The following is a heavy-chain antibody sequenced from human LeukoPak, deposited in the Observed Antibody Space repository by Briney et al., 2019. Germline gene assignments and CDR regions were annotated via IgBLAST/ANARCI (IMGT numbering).Heavy chain of an antibody. J-gene: IGHJ5*02. D-gene: IGHD3-10*01. CDR2: ISTYNGNT. CDR1: GYTFTSYG. V-gene: IGHV1-18*01. CDR3: ARDLLWFGELFTNWFDP. Sequence: ASVKVSCKASGYTFTSYGISWVRQAPGQGPEWMGWISTYNGNTNYAQKFQGRVTMTTDTPTSTAYMELRSLRSDDTAVYYCARDLLWFGELFTNWFDPWGQGTLVTVSS.